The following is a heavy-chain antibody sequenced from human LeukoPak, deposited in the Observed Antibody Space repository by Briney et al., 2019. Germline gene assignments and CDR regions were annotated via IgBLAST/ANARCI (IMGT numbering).Heavy chain of an antibody. V-gene: IGHV3-11*01. CDR3: AREGSSSWFVNS. J-gene: IGHJ4*02. D-gene: IGHD6-13*01. CDR1: GFTFSDFH. CDR2: ISGSAGTT. Sequence: GGSLRLSCAASGFTFSDFHMSWIRQATGKGLEWVSYISGSAGTTYYAASVEGRFTSSRENAKNSLYLQMNSRRAEDTAVYYCAREGSSSWFVNSWGQGTLVTVSS.